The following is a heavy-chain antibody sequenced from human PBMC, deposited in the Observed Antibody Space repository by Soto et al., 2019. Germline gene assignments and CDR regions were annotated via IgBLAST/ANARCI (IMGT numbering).Heavy chain of an antibody. Sequence: SVKVSCKASGGTFSSYAISWVRQAPGQGLKWMGGIIPIFGTANYAQKFQGRVTITADESTSTAYMELSSLRSEDTAVYYCAVRVVAATYYYYYGMDVWGQGTTVTVSS. CDR2: IIPIFGTA. CDR3: AVRVVAATYYYYYGMDV. V-gene: IGHV1-69*13. J-gene: IGHJ6*02. CDR1: GGTFSSYA. D-gene: IGHD2-15*01.